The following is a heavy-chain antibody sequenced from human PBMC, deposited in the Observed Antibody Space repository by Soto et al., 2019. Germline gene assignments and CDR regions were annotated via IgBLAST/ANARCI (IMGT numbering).Heavy chain of an antibody. CDR3: ARGLLGEQDAFDI. V-gene: IGHV1-18*01. Sequence: GQGLEWMGWISAYNGNTNYAQKLQGRVTMTTDTSTSTAYMELRSLRSDDTGVYYCARGLLGEQDAFDIWGQGTMVTV. J-gene: IGHJ3*02. CDR2: ISAYNGNT. D-gene: IGHD3-10*01.